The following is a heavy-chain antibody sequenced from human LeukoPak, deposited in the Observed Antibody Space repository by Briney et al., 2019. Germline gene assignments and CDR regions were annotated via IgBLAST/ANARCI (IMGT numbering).Heavy chain of an antibody. CDR2: IYTSGST. V-gene: IGHV4-61*02. J-gene: IGHJ2*01. CDR1: AGSISSFSSYY. D-gene: IGHD4-23*01. CDR3: ARPRYGGNAGPVNWYFDL. Sequence: SETLSLTCTVSAGSISSFSSYYWSWIRQPAGKGLEWIGRIYTSGSTYYNPSLKSRVTIPVDTSKNQFSLKLSSVTAADTAVYYCARPRYGGNAGPVNWYFDLWGRGTLVTVSS.